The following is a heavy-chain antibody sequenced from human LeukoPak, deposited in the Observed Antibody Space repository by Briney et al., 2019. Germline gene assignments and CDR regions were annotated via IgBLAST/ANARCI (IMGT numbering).Heavy chain of an antibody. V-gene: IGHV5-51*01. CDR2: IYPGDSDT. D-gene: IGHD1-26*01. Sequence: GESLKISCKGSGYRFTTYWIAWVRPMTGKGLDWMGVIYPGDSDTRYSPSFQGQVTLSADKSISTAYLQWSSLKASDTAIYYCARALVGAATLSYWGQGTLVTVSS. CDR1: GYRFTTYW. J-gene: IGHJ4*02. CDR3: ARALVGAATLSY.